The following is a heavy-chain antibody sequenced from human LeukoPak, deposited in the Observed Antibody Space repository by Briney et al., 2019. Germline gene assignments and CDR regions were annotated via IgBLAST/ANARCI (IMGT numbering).Heavy chain of an antibody. CDR3: AKAGGTATRPLYFDY. D-gene: IGHD6-25*01. CDR1: GFTFSSYA. CDR2: ISGSGGSA. J-gene: IGHJ4*02. Sequence: PGGSLRLSCAASGFTFSSYAMSWVRQAPGKGLVWVSAISGSGGSAYYADSVKGRFTISRDNSKNTLYLQMNSLRAEDTAVYYCAKAGGTATRPLYFDYWGQGTLVTVSS. V-gene: IGHV3-23*01.